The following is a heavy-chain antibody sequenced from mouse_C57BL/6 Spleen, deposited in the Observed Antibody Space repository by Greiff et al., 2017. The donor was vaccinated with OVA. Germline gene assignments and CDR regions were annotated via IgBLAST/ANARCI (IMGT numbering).Heavy chain of an antibody. D-gene: IGHD1-1*01. V-gene: IGHV1-22*01. CDR1: GYTFTDYN. Sequence: VQLQQSGPELVKPGASVKMSCKASGYTFTDYNMHWVKQSHGKSLEWIGYINPNNGGTSYNQKFKGKATLTVNKSSSTAYMEIRSLTSEDSAVYYCARSRLYYYGSSYAMDYWGQGTSVTVSS. CDR2: INPNNGGT. CDR3: ARSRLYYYGSSYAMDY. J-gene: IGHJ4*01.